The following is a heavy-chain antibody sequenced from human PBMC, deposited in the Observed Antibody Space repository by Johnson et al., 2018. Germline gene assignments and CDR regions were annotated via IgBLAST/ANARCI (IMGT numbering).Heavy chain of an antibody. CDR3: ARVAGGYSYGWGAFAI. CDR2: IRSKANSYAT. D-gene: IGHD5-18*01. V-gene: IGHV3-73*02. CDR1: GFTFSGSA. J-gene: IGHJ3*02. Sequence: VQLQESGGGLVQPGGSLKFSCAASGFTFSGSAMHWVRQVSGKGLEWVGRIRSKANSYATAYAASVKGRFTISRDDSKNTAYLQMKSLKTECTAGYYCARVAGGYSYGWGAFAIWGQATMVTVSS.